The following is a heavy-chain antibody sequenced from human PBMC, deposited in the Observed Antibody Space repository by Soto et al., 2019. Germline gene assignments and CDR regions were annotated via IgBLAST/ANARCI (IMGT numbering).Heavy chain of an antibody. V-gene: IGHV1-2*04. J-gene: IGHJ6*03. D-gene: IGHD3-10*01. CDR2: INPNSGGT. CDR1: GYTFTSYG. CDR3: ARGRITMVRGVTNYYYYMDV. Sequence: ASVKVSCKASGYTFTSYGISWVRQAPGQGLEWMGWINPNSGGTNYAQKFQGWVTMTRDTSISTAYMELSRLRSDDTAVYYCARGRITMVRGVTNYYYYMDVWGKGTTVTVSS.